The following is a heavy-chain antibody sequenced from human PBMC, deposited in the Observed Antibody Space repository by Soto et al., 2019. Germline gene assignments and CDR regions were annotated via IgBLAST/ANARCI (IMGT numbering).Heavy chain of an antibody. D-gene: IGHD2-8*02. V-gene: IGHV3-23*01. J-gene: IGHJ3*02. CDR2: ILVDGRT. CDR3: AKATATGGGAFDI. CDR1: GFICGSYD. Sequence: GGSLRLSCAASGFICGSYDMSWVRQAPGKGLEWVSTILVDGRTFYVDSVKGRFTISRDSSQNTVYLQMNSLTAGDTALYYCAKATATGGGAFDICGQGTKVTRLL.